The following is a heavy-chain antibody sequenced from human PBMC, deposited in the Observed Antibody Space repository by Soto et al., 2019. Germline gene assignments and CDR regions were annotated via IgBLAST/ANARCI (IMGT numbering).Heavy chain of an antibody. V-gene: IGHV3-30-3*01. Sequence: QVQLVESGGGVVQPGRSLRLSCAASGFTFSSYAMHWVRQAPGKGLEWVAVISYDGSNKYYADSVKGRFTISRDNSKNTLYLQMNSLRAEDTAVYYCARDVYSSGWNPFDYWGQGTLVTVSS. CDR1: GFTFSSYA. CDR2: ISYDGSNK. CDR3: ARDVYSSGWNPFDY. J-gene: IGHJ4*02. D-gene: IGHD6-19*01.